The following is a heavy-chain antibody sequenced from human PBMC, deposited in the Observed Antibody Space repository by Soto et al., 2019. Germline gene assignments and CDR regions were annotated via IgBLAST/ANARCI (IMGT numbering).Heavy chain of an antibody. V-gene: IGHV1-46*01. D-gene: IGHD2-8*02. CDR1: GYTFISYY. J-gene: IGHJ6*02. CDR3: AREGPTGDYYGMDV. CDR2: INPSGSST. Sequence: GASVKLSCKASGYTFISYYMHWVRQAPGQGLEWMGVINPSGSSTTYAQKFQGRVTMTRDTSTRTVYMELSSLTSEDAAIYYCAREGPTGDYYGMDVWGQGTTVTVSS.